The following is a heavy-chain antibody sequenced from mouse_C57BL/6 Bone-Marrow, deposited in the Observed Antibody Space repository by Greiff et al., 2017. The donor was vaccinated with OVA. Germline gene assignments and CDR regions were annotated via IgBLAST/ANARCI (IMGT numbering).Heavy chain of an antibody. Sequence: EVQGVESGGDLVKPGGSLKLSCAASGFTFSSYGMSWVRQTPDKRLEWVATISSGGSYTYYPDSVKGRFTISRDNAKHTLYLQMSSLKSEDTAMYYCARHLYGSYWGQGTTLTVSS. D-gene: IGHD2-1*01. CDR2: ISSGGSYT. J-gene: IGHJ2*01. CDR3: ARHLYGSY. V-gene: IGHV5-6*01. CDR1: GFTFSSYG.